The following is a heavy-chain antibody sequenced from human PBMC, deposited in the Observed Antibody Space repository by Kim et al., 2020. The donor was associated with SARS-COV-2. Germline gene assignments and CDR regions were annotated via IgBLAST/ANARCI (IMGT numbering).Heavy chain of an antibody. CDR2: IWYDGSNK. V-gene: IGHV3-33*01. CDR3: ARGXIGQQRKTPQYYYGXXV. CDR1: GFTFSSYG. J-gene: IGHJ6*02. Sequence: GGSLRLSCAASGFTFSSYGMHWVRQAPGKGLEWVAVIWYDGSNKYYADSVKGRFTISRDNSKNTLYLQMNXLRAEDTAVYYCARGXIGQQRKTPQYYYGXXVWGQGXTVTVSS. D-gene: IGHD6-13*01.